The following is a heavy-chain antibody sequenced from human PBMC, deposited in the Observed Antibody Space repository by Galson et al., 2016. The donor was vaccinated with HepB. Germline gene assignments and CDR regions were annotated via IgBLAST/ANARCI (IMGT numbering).Heavy chain of an antibody. Sequence: SLRLSCAASGFIFSSYSMNWVRQAPGKGLEWVANIKQDGSEKNYVDSVKGRFTISRDNEKNSLYLQMNSLRAEDTAVYYCARDLIGSYWYEGHFQHWGQGTLVTVSS. J-gene: IGHJ1*01. V-gene: IGHV3-7*03. D-gene: IGHD6-13*01. CDR2: IKQDGSEK. CDR3: ARDLIGSYWYEGHFQH. CDR1: GFIFSSYS.